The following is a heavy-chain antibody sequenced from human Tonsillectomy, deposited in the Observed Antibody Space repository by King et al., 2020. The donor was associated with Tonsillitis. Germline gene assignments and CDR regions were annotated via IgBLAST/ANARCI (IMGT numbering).Heavy chain of an antibody. D-gene: IGHD3-16*01. J-gene: IGHJ2*01. CDR2: ISGSGGST. CDR1: GFTLSNYA. CDR3: AKWLGGGYFDL. V-gene: IGHV3-23*04. Sequence: VQLVESGGGLVQPGGSLRLSCAASGFTLSNYAMTWVRQASGKGLGWVSAISGSGGSTYYPDSVRGRFTMSRDNSKNTLYLQMNSLRVEDTAVYYCAKWLGGGYFDLWGRGTLVTVSS.